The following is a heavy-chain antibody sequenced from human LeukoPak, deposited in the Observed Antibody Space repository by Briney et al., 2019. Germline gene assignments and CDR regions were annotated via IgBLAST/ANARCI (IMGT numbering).Heavy chain of an antibody. CDR2: IYYSGST. Sequence: PSETLSLTCTVSGGSISSSSYYWGWIRQPPGKGLEWIGSIYYSGSTYYNPSLKSRVTISVDTSKNQFSLKLSSVTAADTAVYYCARGSVGQGYWGQGTLVTVSS. CDR3: ARGSVGQGY. CDR1: GGSISSSSYY. J-gene: IGHJ4*02. D-gene: IGHD4-23*01. V-gene: IGHV4-39*01.